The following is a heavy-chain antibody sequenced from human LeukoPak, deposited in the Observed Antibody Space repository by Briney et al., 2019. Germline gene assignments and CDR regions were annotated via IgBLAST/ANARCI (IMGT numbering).Heavy chain of an antibody. CDR2: ISDSGAGT. Sequence: PGGSLRLSCAASGFTFSTYAMAWVRQAPGKGLEWVSSISDSGAGTTYADSVMGRFAISRDNSKNTLYLDMNSLRAEDTALYYCAKRDSSFGFCSVDYWGQGTLVTVSS. J-gene: IGHJ4*02. D-gene: IGHD3-22*01. V-gene: IGHV3-23*01. CDR3: AKRDSSFGFCSVDY. CDR1: GFTFSTYA.